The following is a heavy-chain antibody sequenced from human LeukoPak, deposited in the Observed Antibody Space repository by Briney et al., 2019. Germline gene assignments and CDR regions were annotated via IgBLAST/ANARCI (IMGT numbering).Heavy chain of an antibody. J-gene: IGHJ4*02. Sequence: GASVKVSCKASGYTFTGYYMHWVRQAPGQGLEWMGIINPSGGSTSYAQKFQGRVTMTRDTSTSTVYMELSSLRSEDTAVYYCARGKLGYCSGGSCQRSADFDYWGQGTLVTVSS. CDR3: ARGKLGYCSGGSCQRSADFDY. CDR2: INPSGGST. CDR1: GYTFTGYY. V-gene: IGHV1-46*01. D-gene: IGHD2-15*01.